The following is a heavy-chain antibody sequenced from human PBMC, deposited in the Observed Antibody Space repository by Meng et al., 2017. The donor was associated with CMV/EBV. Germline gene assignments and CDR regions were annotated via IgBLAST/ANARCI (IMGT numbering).Heavy chain of an antibody. CDR1: GGSISSYY. V-gene: IGHV4-59*01. J-gene: IGHJ6*02. CDR2: IYYSGST. D-gene: IGHD2-15*01. CDR3: ARDLRFGKYCSGGSCEIHYYYGMDV. Sequence: SETLSLTCTASGGSISSYYWSWIRQPPGKGLEWIGYIYYSGSTNYNPSLKSRVTISVDTSKNQFSLKLSSVTAADTAVYYCARDLRFGKYCSGGSCEIHYYYGMDVWGQGTTVTVSS.